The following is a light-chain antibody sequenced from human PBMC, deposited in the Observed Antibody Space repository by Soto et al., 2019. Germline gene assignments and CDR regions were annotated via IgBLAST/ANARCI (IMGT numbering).Light chain of an antibody. CDR3: QQYNSYSPAGT. CDR2: GAS. Sequence: DIQMTQSPSSLYASVGDRVTITCRASETISNYLNWYQKKPGKAPQLLIYGASTFQRGVPSRFSGSGSGTEFTLTISSLQPDDFATYYCQQYNSYSPAGTFGQGTKVDIK. V-gene: IGKV1-17*01. J-gene: IGKJ1*01. CDR1: ETISNY.